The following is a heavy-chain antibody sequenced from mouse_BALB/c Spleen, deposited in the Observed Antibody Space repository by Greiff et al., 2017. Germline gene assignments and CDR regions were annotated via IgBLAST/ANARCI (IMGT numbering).Heavy chain of an antibody. CDR3: ARQGGNYYAMDY. V-gene: IGHV5-9-3*01. CDR1: GFTFSSYA. CDR2: ISSGGSYT. J-gene: IGHJ4*01. Sequence: EVHLVESGGGLVKPGGSLKLSCAASGFTFSSYAMSWVRQTPEKRLEWVATISSGGSYTYYPDSVKGRFTISRDNAKNTLYLQMSSLRSEDTAMYYCARQGGNYYAMDYWGQGTSVTVSS.